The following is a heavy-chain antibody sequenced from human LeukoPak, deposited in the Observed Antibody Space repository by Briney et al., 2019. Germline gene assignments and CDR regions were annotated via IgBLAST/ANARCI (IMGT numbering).Heavy chain of an antibody. CDR1: GGSISSYY. V-gene: IGHV4-59*01. CDR3: ARGYYDSSGYLISYNWFDP. CDR2: IYYSGST. J-gene: IGHJ5*02. Sequence: SETLSLTCTVSGGSISSYYWSWIRQPPGKGLEWIGHIYYSGSTNYNPSLKSRVTISVDTSKNQFSLKLSSVTAADTAVYYCARGYYDSSGYLISYNWFDPWGQGTLVTVSS. D-gene: IGHD3-22*01.